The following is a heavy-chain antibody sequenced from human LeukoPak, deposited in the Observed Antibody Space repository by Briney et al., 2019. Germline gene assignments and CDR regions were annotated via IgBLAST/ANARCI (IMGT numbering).Heavy chain of an antibody. CDR1: GGSFSGYY. Sequence: PSETLSLTCAVYGGSFSGYYWSWIRQPPGKGLEWIGEINHSGSTNYNPSLKSRVTISVDTSKNQFSLKLSSVTAADTAVYYCARGQLSGPFDYWGQGTLVTVSS. J-gene: IGHJ4*02. V-gene: IGHV4-34*01. D-gene: IGHD5-18*01. CDR3: ARGQLSGPFDY. CDR2: INHSGST.